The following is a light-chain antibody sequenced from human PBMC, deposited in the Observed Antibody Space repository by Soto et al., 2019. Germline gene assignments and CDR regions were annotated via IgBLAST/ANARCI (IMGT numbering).Light chain of an antibody. J-gene: IGKJ1*01. CDR1: QGISNY. V-gene: IGKV1-27*01. Sequence: DIQMTQSPSSLSASVRDRVTITCRASQGISNYLAWYQQKPGKVPNLLIYAASTLQSGVPSRFSGSGSETDFTLSSCSLQPEDVSTYHCHKYSRAPWTFGQGTKVEIK. CDR3: HKYSRAPWT. CDR2: AAS.